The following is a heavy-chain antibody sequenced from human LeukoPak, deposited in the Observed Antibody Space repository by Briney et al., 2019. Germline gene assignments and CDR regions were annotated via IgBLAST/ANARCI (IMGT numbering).Heavy chain of an antibody. CDR3: ATGLRYFVPYAFDI. D-gene: IGHD3-9*01. J-gene: IGHJ3*02. CDR2: FDPEDSET. CDR1: GYTLTELS. V-gene: IGHV1-24*01. Sequence: ASVKVSCKVSGYTLTELSMHWVRQAPGKGLEWMGGFDPEDSETIYAQKFQGRVTMTEDTSTDTAYMELSSLRSEDTAVYYCATGLRYFVPYAFDIWGQGTMVTVSS.